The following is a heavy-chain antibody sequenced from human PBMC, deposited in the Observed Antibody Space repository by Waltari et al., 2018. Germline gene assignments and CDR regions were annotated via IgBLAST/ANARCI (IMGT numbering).Heavy chain of an antibody. J-gene: IGHJ5*02. D-gene: IGHD2-15*01. CDR2: IYYSGST. CDR3: ARQRGYCSGGSCYTPPDWFDP. CDR1: GGSISSSSHF. V-gene: IGHV4-39*01. Sequence: QLQLQESGPGLVKPSETLSLSCTVSGGSISSSSHFWGWIRQSPGKGLEWIGSIYYSGSTYYNPSLNSRVTISVDTSKNKFSRQLRSVTAADTAVFYCARQRGYCSGGSCYTPPDWFDPWGQGILITVSS.